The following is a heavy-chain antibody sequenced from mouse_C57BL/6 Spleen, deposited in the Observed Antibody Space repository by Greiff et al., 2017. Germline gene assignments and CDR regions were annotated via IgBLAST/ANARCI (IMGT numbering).Heavy chain of an antibody. Sequence: EVKLVESGGGLVQPGGSMKLSCVASGFTFSNYWMNWVRQSPEKGLEWVAQIRLKSDNYATHYAESVKGRFTISRDDSKSSVYLQMNNLRAEDTGIYYCTGLGGPYFDYWGQGTTLTVSS. CDR2: IRLKSDNYAT. CDR3: TGLGGPYFDY. D-gene: IGHD4-1*01. J-gene: IGHJ2*01. CDR1: GFTFSNYW. V-gene: IGHV6-3*01.